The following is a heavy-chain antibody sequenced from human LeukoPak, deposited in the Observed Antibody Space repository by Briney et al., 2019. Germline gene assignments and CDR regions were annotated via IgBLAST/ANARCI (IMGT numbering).Heavy chain of an antibody. CDR2: IFHSGST. D-gene: IGHD3-10*01. CDR3: ARDLYGSGTRFDY. Sequence: SETLSLTGSVSGGSISNSNWWSWVRQPPGKGLEWVAEIFHSGSTNYNPSLKSRVTISVDKSKNQFSLKLSSVTAADTAVYYCARDLYGSGTRFDYWGQGALVTVSS. V-gene: IGHV4-4*02. CDR1: GGSISNSNW. J-gene: IGHJ4*02.